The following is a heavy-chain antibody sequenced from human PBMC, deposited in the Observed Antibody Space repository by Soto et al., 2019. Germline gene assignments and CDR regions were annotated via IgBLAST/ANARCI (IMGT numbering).Heavy chain of an antibody. J-gene: IGHJ6*02. V-gene: IGHV1-46*01. Sequence: ASVKVSCKASGYTFTSYYMHWVRQAPGQGLEWMGIINPSGGSTSYAQKFQGRVTMTRDTSTSTVYMELSSLRSEDTAVYYCARDLPIVVVPAAIGAFWYYYGMDVWGQGTTVTVSS. CDR1: GYTFTSYY. D-gene: IGHD2-2*01. CDR2: INPSGGST. CDR3: ARDLPIVVVPAAIGAFWYYYGMDV.